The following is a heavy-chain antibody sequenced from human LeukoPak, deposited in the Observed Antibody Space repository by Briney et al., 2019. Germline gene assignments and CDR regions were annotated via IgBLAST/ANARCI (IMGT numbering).Heavy chain of an antibody. CDR1: GYTFTSYD. D-gene: IGHD2-15*01. CDR2: MNPNSGNT. Sequence: WASVKVSCKASGYTFTSYDINWVRQATGQGLEWMGWMNPNSGNTGYAPKFQGRVTMTRNTSISTAYMELCSLRCEDTAVYYCARVFARYCSGGSCYSRALHYWGQGTLVTVSS. J-gene: IGHJ4*02. CDR3: ARVFARYCSGGSCYSRALHY. V-gene: IGHV1-8*01.